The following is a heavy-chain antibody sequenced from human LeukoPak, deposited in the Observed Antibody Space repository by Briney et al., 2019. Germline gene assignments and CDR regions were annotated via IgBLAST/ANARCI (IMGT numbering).Heavy chain of an antibody. D-gene: IGHD2-2*01. CDR1: GGTFSSYA. CDR2: IIPIFGTA. CDR3: ARGGPDIVVVPAAKRVYNWFDP. J-gene: IGHJ5*02. Sequence: SVKVSCKASGGTFSSYAISWVRQAPGQGLEWMGGIIPIFGTANYAQKFQGRVTITADESTSTAYMELSSLRSEETAVYYCARGGPDIVVVPAAKRVYNWFDPWGQGTLVTVSS. V-gene: IGHV1-69*01.